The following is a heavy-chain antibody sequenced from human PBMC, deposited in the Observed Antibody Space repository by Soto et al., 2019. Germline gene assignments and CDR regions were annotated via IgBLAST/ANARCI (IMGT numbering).Heavy chain of an antibody. Sequence: SVKVSCKASGGTFSSYAISWVRQAPGQGLEWMGGIIPIFGTANYAQKFQGRVTITADESTSTAYMELSSLRSEDTAVYYCASPYDSSGYQPPYFDYWGQGTLVTVAS. D-gene: IGHD3-22*01. J-gene: IGHJ4*02. V-gene: IGHV1-69*13. CDR1: GGTFSSYA. CDR3: ASPYDSSGYQPPYFDY. CDR2: IIPIFGTA.